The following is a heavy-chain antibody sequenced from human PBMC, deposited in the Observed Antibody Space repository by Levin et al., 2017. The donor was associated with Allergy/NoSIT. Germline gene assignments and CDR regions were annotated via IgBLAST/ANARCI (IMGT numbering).Heavy chain of an antibody. CDR1: GGSISRYF. J-gene: IGHJ6*02. D-gene: IGHD3-16*01. CDR3: ARDRTIEAGVGGYYYYGMDV. CDR2: IYYSGTT. V-gene: IGHV4-59*01. Sequence: SETLSLTCTVSGGSISRYFWSWIRQPPGKGLEWIGYIYYSGTTNYNPSLKSRVTMSVDTSKNQISLKLSSVTAADAAVYYCARDRTIEAGVGGYYYYGMDVWGQGTTVTVSS.